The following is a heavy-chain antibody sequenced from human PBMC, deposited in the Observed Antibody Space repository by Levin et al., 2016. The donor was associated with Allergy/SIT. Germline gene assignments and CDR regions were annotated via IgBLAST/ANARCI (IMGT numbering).Heavy chain of an antibody. V-gene: IGHV1-2*02. Sequence: VRQMPGKGLEWMGWINPNSGGTNYAQKFQGRVTMTRDTSISTAYMELSRLRSDDTAVYYCAREVGYSYGRGWFDPWGQGTLVTVSS. CDR2: INPNSGGT. CDR3: AREVGYSYGRGWFDP. D-gene: IGHD5-18*01. J-gene: IGHJ5*02.